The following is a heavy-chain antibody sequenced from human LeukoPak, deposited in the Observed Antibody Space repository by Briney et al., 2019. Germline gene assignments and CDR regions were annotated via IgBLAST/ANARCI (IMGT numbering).Heavy chain of an antibody. J-gene: IGHJ3*02. CDR3: ARDRIFGVVPDAFDI. CDR1: GGTFRSNA. Sequence: ASVKVSCKASGGTFRSNAISWVRQAPGQGLEWMGWISAYNGNTNYAQKLQGRVTMTTDTSTSTAYMELRSLRSDDTAVYYCARDRIFGVVPDAFDIWGQGTMVTVSS. CDR2: ISAYNGNT. D-gene: IGHD3-3*02. V-gene: IGHV1-18*01.